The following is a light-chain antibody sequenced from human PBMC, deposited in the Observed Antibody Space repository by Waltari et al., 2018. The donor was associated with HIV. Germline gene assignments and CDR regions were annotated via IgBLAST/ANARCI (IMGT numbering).Light chain of an antibody. V-gene: IGLV1-44*01. Sequence: QSVLTQPPSASGTPGQRVTISCSGSSSNIGTNIVSWYQHLPPTAPKLLIYNNKPRPSGVPDRFSGSKSGTSASLAISGRQSEDEADYYCATWDVSLNGYVLFGGGTKVTVL. J-gene: IGLJ2*01. CDR2: NNK. CDR3: ATWDVSLNGYVL. CDR1: SSNIGTNI.